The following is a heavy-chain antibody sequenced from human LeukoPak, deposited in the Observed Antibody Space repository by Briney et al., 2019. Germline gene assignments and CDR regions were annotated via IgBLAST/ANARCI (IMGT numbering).Heavy chain of an antibody. CDR2: LSSSSSYI. CDR3: ARDYHYCSGGSCYPPNYYYYYMDV. J-gene: IGHJ6*03. CDR1: GFTFSSYS. V-gene: IGHV3-21*01. D-gene: IGHD2-15*01. Sequence: GGSLRLSCAASGFTFSSYSMNWVRQAPGKGLEWVSSLSSSSSYIYYADSVKGRFTISRDNAKNSLYLQMNSLRAEDTAVYYCARDYHYCSGGSCYPPNYYYYYMDVWGKGTTVTISS.